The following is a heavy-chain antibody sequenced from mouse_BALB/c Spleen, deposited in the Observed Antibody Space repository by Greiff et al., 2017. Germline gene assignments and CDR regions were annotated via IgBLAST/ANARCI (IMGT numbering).Heavy chain of an antibody. D-gene: IGHD2-4*01. CDR1: GYSFTGYN. Sequence: EVKLVESGPELEKPGASVKISCKASGYSFTGYNMNWVKQSNGKSLEWIGNIDPYYGGTSYNQKFKGKATLTVDKSSSTAYMQLKSLTSEDSAVYYCARSSTMITTKGAYFDYWGQGTTLTVSS. CDR3: ARSSTMITTKGAYFDY. J-gene: IGHJ2*01. CDR2: IDPYYGGT. V-gene: IGHV1-39*01.